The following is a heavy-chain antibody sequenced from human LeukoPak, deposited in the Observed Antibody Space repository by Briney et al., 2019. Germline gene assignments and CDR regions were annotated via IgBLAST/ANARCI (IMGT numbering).Heavy chain of an antibody. CDR1: GGSISGANYY. CDR3: ARETSYYDNSGTKFDY. CDR2: IYTSGST. V-gene: IGHV4-61*02. D-gene: IGHD3-22*01. Sequence: SETLSLTCTASGGSISGANYYWTWIRQPAGKGLEWIGRIYTSGSTHYNPSLKSRVTISVDTSKNQFSLKLSSVTAADTAVYYCARETSYYDNSGTKFDYWGQGTLVTVSS. J-gene: IGHJ4*02.